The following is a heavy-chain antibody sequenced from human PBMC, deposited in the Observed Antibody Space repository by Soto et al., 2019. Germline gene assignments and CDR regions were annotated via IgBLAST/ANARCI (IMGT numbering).Heavy chain of an antibody. CDR2: IIPIFGTA. Sequence: SVKVSCKASGGTFSSYAISWVRQAPGQGLEWMGGIIPIFGTANYAQKFQGRVTITADESTSTAYMELSSLRSEDTAVYYCARSNVAVAGKHWFDPWGQGTLVTVSS. J-gene: IGHJ5*02. D-gene: IGHD6-19*01. CDR3: ARSNVAVAGKHWFDP. CDR1: GGTFSSYA. V-gene: IGHV1-69*13.